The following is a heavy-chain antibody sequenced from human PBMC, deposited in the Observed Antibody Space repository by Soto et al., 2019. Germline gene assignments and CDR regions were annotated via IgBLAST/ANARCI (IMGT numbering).Heavy chain of an antibody. CDR2: ISGSGDST. CDR1: EFTFSSYA. Sequence: EVQLLESGGGLVQPGGSLRLSCAASEFTFSSYAMNWVRQAPGKGLEWVSSISGSGDSTNYADSVKGRFSISRANCRNTLYLQMDSLRVEDTAVYYWAYSTIVEAGTGPFDLWGQGTMVTVSS. J-gene: IGHJ3*01. V-gene: IGHV3-23*01. D-gene: IGHD1-26*01. CDR3: AYSTIVEAGTGPFDL.